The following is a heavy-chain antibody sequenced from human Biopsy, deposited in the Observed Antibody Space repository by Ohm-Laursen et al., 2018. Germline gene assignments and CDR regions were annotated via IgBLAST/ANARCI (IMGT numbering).Heavy chain of an antibody. CDR2: ISDDGRNK. Sequence: SLRLSCSASGFSFSSYGMHWVRQAPGKGLEWVAVISDDGRNKYYIDSVRGRSTISRDNSRNTLYLQMNSLTAEDTALYYCAKRMFSFDSRDIFDYWGQGSLVTVTS. J-gene: IGHJ4*02. CDR3: AKRMFSFDSRDIFDY. D-gene: IGHD3-22*01. V-gene: IGHV3-33*05. CDR1: GFSFSSYG.